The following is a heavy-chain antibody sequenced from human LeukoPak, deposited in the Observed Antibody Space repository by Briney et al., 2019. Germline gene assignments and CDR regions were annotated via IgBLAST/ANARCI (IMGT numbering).Heavy chain of an antibody. CDR1: GFTFSSYS. J-gene: IGHJ5*02. Sequence: GGSLRLSCAASGFTFSSYSMNWVRQAPGKGLEWVSSISSSSSYIYYADSVKGRFTISRDNAKNTLYLQMNSLRAEDTAVYYCARKGIYYDSSGPYNWFDPWGQGTLVTVSS. D-gene: IGHD3-22*01. CDR3: ARKGIYYDSSGPYNWFDP. CDR2: ISSSSSYI. V-gene: IGHV3-21*04.